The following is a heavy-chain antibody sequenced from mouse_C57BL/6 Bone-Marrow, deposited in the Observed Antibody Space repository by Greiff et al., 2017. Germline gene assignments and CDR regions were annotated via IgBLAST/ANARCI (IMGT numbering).Heavy chain of an antibody. J-gene: IGHJ2*01. CDR2: ISSGSSTI. CDR3: ARLYYYGSRSFDY. Sequence: DVMLVESGGGLVKPGGSLKLSCAASGFTFSDYGMHWVRQAPEKGLEWVAYISSGSSTIYYADTVKGRFTISRDNAKNTLCLQMTSLRSEDTAMYYCARLYYYGSRSFDYWGQGTTLTVSS. D-gene: IGHD1-1*01. V-gene: IGHV5-17*01. CDR1: GFTFSDYG.